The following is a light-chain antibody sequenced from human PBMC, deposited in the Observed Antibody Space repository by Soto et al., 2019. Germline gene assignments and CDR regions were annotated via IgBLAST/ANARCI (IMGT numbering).Light chain of an antibody. V-gene: IGKV1-39*01. J-gene: IGKJ1*01. CDR2: TAS. CDR1: QSISNY. Sequence: DIQMTQSPSSLSASVGDRVTITCRASQSISNYVNWYQHKPGKAPNLLIHTASTLQSGVPSRFSGRGSGTDFTLTISSLQPESFATYYCQVSYRTLWTFGQGTKVEIK. CDR3: QVSYRTLWT.